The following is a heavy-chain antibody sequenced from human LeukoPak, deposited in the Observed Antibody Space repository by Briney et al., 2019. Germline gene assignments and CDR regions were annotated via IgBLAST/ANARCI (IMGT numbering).Heavy chain of an antibody. CDR1: GFTFTKYW. J-gene: IGHJ4*02. CDR2: IYTGGTT. V-gene: IGHV3-53*01. CDR3: ARALSSGWYPLDY. D-gene: IGHD6-19*01. Sequence: GGSPRLSCAASGFTFTKYWMTWVRQAPGKGLEWVSVIYTGGTTYYADSVKGRFTISRDNSKNTLYLQMNSLRAEDTAVYYCARALSSGWYPLDYWGQGTLVTVSS.